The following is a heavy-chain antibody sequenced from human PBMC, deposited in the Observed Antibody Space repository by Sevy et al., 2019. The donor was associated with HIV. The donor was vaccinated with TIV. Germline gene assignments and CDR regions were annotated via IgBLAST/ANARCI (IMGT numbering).Heavy chain of an antibody. CDR2: IYYSGST. CDR1: GGSISSSSYY. CDR3: ARHTRYCSAGSCYKTLDY. D-gene: IGHD2-15*01. Sequence: SETLSLTCTVSGGSISSSSYYWGWIRQPPGKGLEWIGSIYYSGSTYYNPSLKSRVTISVDTSKNQFSLKLSSVTAADTAVYYCARHTRYCSAGSCYKTLDYWGQGTLVTVSS. J-gene: IGHJ4*02. V-gene: IGHV4-39*01.